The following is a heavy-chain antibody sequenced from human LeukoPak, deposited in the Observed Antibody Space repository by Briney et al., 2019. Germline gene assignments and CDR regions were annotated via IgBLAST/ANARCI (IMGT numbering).Heavy chain of an antibody. CDR3: ARQQQLVPLDY. CDR2: IYYSGST. J-gene: IGHJ4*02. CDR1: GGSISSYY. Sequence: SETLSLTCTVSGGSISSYYWSWIRQPPGKGLEWIGYIYYSGSTYYNPSLKSRVTISVDTSKNQFSLKLSSVTAADTAVYYCARQQQLVPLDYWGQGTLVTASS. V-gene: IGHV4-59*04. D-gene: IGHD6-13*01.